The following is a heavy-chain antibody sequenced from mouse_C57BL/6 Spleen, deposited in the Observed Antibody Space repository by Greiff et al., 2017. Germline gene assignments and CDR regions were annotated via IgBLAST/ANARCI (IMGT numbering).Heavy chain of an antibody. CDR1: GFTFSDYG. CDR2: ISSGSSTI. CDR3: ARYGYDAAMDY. J-gene: IGHJ4*01. V-gene: IGHV5-17*01. Sequence: DVKLVESGGGLVKPGGSLKLSCAASGFTFSDYGMHWVRQAPEKGLEWVAYISSGSSTIYYADTVKGRFTISRDNAKNTLFLQMTSLRSEDTAMYYCARYGYDAAMDYWGQGTSVTVSS. D-gene: IGHD2-2*01.